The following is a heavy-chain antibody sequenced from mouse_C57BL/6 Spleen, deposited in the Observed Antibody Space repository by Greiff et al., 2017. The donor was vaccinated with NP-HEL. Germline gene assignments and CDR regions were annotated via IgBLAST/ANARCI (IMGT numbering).Heavy chain of an antibody. Sequence: EVLLVESGGGLVKPGGSLKLSCAASGFTFSSYAMYWVRQTPEKRLEWVATISDGGGYTYYPDNVKGRVTIARDKANSNLYLQMSNLTSEDTAVYYCARGRESFTTGLDYWGQGTLVTVSS. CDR1: GFTFSSYA. J-gene: IGHJ3*01. V-gene: IGHV5-4*01. CDR2: ISDGGGYT. CDR3: ARGRESFTTGLDY. D-gene: IGHD3-1*01.